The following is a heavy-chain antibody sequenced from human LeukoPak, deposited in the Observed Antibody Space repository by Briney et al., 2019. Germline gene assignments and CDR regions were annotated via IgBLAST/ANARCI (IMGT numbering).Heavy chain of an antibody. CDR1: GGSISSGGYY. CDR3: ARQNSGARLNV. J-gene: IGHJ6*02. Sequence: SETLSLTCTVSGGSISSGGYYWSWIRQHPGKGLEWIGYIYYSGSTYYNPSLKSRVTISVDTSKNQFSLQLSSVTAADTAVYFCARQNSGARLNVWGQGTTVTVSS. D-gene: IGHD6-25*01. V-gene: IGHV4-31*03. CDR2: IYYSGST.